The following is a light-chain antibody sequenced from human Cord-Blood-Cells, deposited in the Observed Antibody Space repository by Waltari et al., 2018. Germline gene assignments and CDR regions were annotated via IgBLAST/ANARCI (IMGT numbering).Light chain of an antibody. Sequence: QSALTQPASVSGSPGQSITISCTGTSSDVGSYKLVSWYQHHPGKAPKLMIYEGSKLPLGVSNRFSGSKSGNTASLTISGLQAEDEADYYCCSYAGSSTIFGTGTKVTVL. CDR1: SSDVGSYKL. CDR2: EGS. V-gene: IGLV2-23*01. CDR3: CSYAGSSTI. J-gene: IGLJ1*01.